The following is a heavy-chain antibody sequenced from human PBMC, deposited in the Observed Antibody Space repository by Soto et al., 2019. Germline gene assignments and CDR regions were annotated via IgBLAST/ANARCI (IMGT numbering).Heavy chain of an antibody. D-gene: IGHD6-6*01. V-gene: IGHV4-38-2*02. CDR2: IYHSGST. CDR3: ARGTRGAALDY. CDR1: GYSISSGYY. Sequence: GSLRLSCTVSGYSISSGYYWGWIRQPPGKGLEWIGSIYHSGSTYYNPSLKSRVTISVDTSNNQFSLKLSSVTAADTAVYYCARGTRGAALDYWGQGTLVTVSS. J-gene: IGHJ4*02.